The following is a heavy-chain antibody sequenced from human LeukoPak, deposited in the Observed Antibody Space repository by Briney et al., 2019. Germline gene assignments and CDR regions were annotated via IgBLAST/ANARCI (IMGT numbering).Heavy chain of an antibody. Sequence: GSSVKVSCKASGGTFSRHAINWVRQAPGQGLEWMGGITPMFGTANYAQKFQGRVTITADESTSTAYMELSSLRAEDTAVYYCVRDGSYYDSSGYYYLYWGQGTLVTVSS. D-gene: IGHD3-22*01. J-gene: IGHJ4*02. V-gene: IGHV1-69*01. CDR3: VRDGSYYDSSGYYYLY. CDR1: GGTFSRHA. CDR2: ITPMFGTA.